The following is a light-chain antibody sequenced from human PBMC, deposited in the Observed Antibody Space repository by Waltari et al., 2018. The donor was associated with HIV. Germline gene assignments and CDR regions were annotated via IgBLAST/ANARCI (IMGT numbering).Light chain of an antibody. V-gene: IGLV3-21*02. J-gene: IGLJ3*02. CDR1: NIGSKS. CDR2: DDS. Sequence: SYVLTQPPSVSVAPGQTARITCGGKNIGSKSVHWYQQKPGQAPVLVVYDDSDRPSGIPEGFSGSNSGNTATLTISRVEAGDEADYYCQVWDSSSDHRGVFGGGTKLTVL. CDR3: QVWDSSSDHRGV.